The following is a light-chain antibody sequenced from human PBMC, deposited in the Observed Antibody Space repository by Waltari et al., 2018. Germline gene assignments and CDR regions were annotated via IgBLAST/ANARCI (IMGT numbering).Light chain of an antibody. CDR1: QSVSSSY. Sequence: EIVLTQSPGTLSLSPGERATLSCRASQSVSSSYLAWYQQKPGQAPRLLVYGASSRATGSPDRFSGSGSGTDFTLTINRLEPEDFAVYYCQQFGTSQWTFGQGTKVEIK. CDR2: GAS. CDR3: QQFGTSQWT. J-gene: IGKJ1*01. V-gene: IGKV3-20*01.